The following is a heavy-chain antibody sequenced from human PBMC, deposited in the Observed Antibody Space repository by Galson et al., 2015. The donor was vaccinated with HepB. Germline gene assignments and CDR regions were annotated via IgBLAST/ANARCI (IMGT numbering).Heavy chain of an antibody. J-gene: IGHJ4*02. V-gene: IGHV5-10-1*01. CDR3: ASRHYYYASGTYYNVSDY. D-gene: IGHD3-10*01. CDR1: GSRFTPFW. CDR2: IDPSDSYT. Sequence: QSGAEATKPGESLRISCTGSGSRFTPFWITWVRQVPGKGLEWLGRIDPSDSYTHYTPSFQGHVTFSADRSINTADLQWSSLKASDTAMYSCASRHYYYASGTYYNVSDYWGQGTLVTVSS.